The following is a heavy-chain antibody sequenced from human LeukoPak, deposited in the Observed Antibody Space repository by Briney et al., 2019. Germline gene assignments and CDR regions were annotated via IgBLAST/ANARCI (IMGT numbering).Heavy chain of an antibody. D-gene: IGHD1-26*01. CDR2: IYYSGST. CDR3: ARDQVGFDYYYGMDV. Sequence: SEPLSLTCTVSGGSIRSSPYYWGWIRQPPGKGLEWIGYIYYSGSTYYNPSLKSRVTISVDTSKNQFSLKLSSVTAADTAVYYCARDQVGFDYYYGMDVWGQGTTVTVSS. V-gene: IGHV4-31*03. CDR1: GGSIRSSPYY. J-gene: IGHJ6*02.